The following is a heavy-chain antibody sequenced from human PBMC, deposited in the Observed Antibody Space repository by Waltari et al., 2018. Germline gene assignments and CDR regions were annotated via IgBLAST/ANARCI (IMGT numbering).Heavy chain of an antibody. CDR3: AKAGGIAAAEFQFDF. CDR1: GFTSISYA. J-gene: IGHJ4*02. CDR2: ISGPALTT. V-gene: IGHV3-23*01. D-gene: IGHD6-13*01. Sequence: EVQLLESGGGLVQPGGSLRLSCAASGFTSISYAMTWVRQAPGKGLEWVSSISGPALTTFYADSVKGRFSVSRDNSKNTLYLQINGLRADDTAVYYCAKAGGIAAAEFQFDFWGRGTLVTVSS.